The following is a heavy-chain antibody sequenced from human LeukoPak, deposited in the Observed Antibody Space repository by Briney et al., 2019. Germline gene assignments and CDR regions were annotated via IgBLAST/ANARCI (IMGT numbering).Heavy chain of an antibody. V-gene: IGHV4-4*09. J-gene: IGHJ4*02. CDR3: ARKYCSSTRCYDYFDY. CDR2: IYTSGST. Sequence: SETLSLTCTVSGGSISSYYWSWIRQPPGKGLEWIGYIYTSGSTNYNPSLKSRVTISVDTSKNQSSLKLGSVTAADTAVYYCARKYCSSTRCYDYFDYWGQGTLVTVSS. D-gene: IGHD2-2*01. CDR1: GGSISSYY.